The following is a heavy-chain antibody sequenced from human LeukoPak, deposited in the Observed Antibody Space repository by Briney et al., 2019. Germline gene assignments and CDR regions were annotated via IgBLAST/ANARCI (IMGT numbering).Heavy chain of an antibody. CDR2: INPNSGGT. J-gene: IGHJ4*02. D-gene: IGHD3-3*01. Sequence: GASVKVSCKASGYTFTGYYMHWVRQAPGQGLEWMGRINPNSGGTNYAQKFQGRVTMTRDTSISTAYMELSRLRSDDTAVYYCAREEYDFWSGYSYYFDYWGQGTLVTVTS. V-gene: IGHV1-2*06. CDR3: AREEYDFWSGYSYYFDY. CDR1: GYTFTGYY.